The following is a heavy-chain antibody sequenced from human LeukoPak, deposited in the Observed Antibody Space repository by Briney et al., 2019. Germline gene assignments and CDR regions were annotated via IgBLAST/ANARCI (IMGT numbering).Heavy chain of an antibody. CDR3: AREPHLAVAQYYYYYYYMDV. CDR1: GGSISSSSYY. V-gene: IGHV4-39*02. Sequence: PSETLSLTCTVSGGSISSSSYYWGWIRQPPGKGLEWIGSIYYSGSTYYNPSLKSRVTISVDTSKNQFSLKLSSVTAADTAVYYCAREPHLAVAQYYYYYYYMDVWGKGTTVTVSS. J-gene: IGHJ6*03. CDR2: IYYSGST. D-gene: IGHD6-19*01.